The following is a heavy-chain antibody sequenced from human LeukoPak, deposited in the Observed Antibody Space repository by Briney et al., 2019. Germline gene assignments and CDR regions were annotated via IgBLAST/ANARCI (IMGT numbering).Heavy chain of an antibody. V-gene: IGHV4-34*01. CDR1: GGSFSGYY. Sequence: SETLSLTCAVYGGSFSGYYWSWIRQPPGKGLEWIGEINHSGSTNYNPSLKSRVTISVDTSKNQFSLKLSSVTAADTAVYYCARGDPLLGAPLGSDAFDIWGQGTMVTVSS. D-gene: IGHD1-26*01. J-gene: IGHJ3*02. CDR3: ARGDPLLGAPLGSDAFDI. CDR2: INHSGST.